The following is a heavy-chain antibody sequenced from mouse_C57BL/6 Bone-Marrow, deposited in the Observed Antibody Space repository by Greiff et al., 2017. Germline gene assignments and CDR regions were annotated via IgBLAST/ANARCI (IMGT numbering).Heavy chain of an antibody. CDR1: GFTFSSYT. V-gene: IGHV5-9*01. D-gene: IGHD4-1*01. CDR3: ARQLGRGGNYFDY. J-gene: IGHJ2*01. CDR2: ISGGGGNT. Sequence: EVKLVESGGGLVKPGGSLKLSCAASGFTFSSYTMSWVRQTPEKRLEWVATISGGGGNTYYPDSVKGRFTISRDNATNTLYLQMSSLRSEDTALYYCARQLGRGGNYFDYWGQGTTLTVSS.